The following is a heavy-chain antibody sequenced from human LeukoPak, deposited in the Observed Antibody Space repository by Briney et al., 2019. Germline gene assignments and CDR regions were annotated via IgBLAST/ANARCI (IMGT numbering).Heavy chain of an antibody. J-gene: IGHJ4*02. CDR2: ISSSGSTI. V-gene: IGHV3-11*01. Sequence: GGSLRLSCAASGFTFSDYYVSWIRQAPAKGLEWVSYISSSGSTIYYADSVKGRFTISRDNAKNSLYLQMNSLRAEDRAVYYCARGEAYCGGDCSFFDYWGQGTLVTVSS. D-gene: IGHD2-21*02. CDR1: GFTFSDYY. CDR3: ARGEAYCGGDCSFFDY.